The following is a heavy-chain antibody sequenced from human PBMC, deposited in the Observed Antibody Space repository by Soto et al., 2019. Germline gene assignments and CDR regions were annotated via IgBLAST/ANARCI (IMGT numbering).Heavy chain of an antibody. V-gene: IGHV3-64D*06. Sequence: GGSLRLSCSASGFICSASTIYWVRQVPGKGLEAISAVSTSGRSTYYADSVKDRFTISRDNSKNTLFLQMGSLRPEDTAIYYCVKQAHGLDGVAFDYWGQGTQFTVSS. CDR3: VKQAHGLDGVAFDY. D-gene: IGHD2-15*01. J-gene: IGHJ4*02. CDR2: VSTSGRST. CDR1: GFICSAST.